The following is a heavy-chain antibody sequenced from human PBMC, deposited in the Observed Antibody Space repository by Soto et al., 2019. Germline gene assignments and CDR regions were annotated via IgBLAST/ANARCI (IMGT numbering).Heavy chain of an antibody. CDR1: GGSISSYY. J-gene: IGHJ2*01. V-gene: IGHV4-59*01. CDR3: ARDLDPDWYFDL. CDR2: IYYSGST. Sequence: QVQLQESGPGLVKPSETLSLTCTVSGGSISSYYWSWIRQPPGKGLEWIGYIYYSGSTNYNPSLKSRVTISVDTSKNQFSLKLSFVTAADTAVYYCARDLDPDWYFDLWGRGTLVTVSS.